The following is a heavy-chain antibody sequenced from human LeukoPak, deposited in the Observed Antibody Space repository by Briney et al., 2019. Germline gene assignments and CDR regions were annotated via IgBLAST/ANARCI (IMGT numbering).Heavy chain of an antibody. J-gene: IGHJ4*02. V-gene: IGHV5-51*01. CDR1: GYSFTSYW. CDR3: ARLMVQYSSGWSPLDY. D-gene: IGHD6-19*01. Sequence: GESLKISCKGSGYSFTSYWIGWVRQMPGKGLEWMGIIYPGDSDTRYSPSFQGQVTISADKSISTAYLQWSSLKASDTAMYYYARLMVQYSSGWSPLDYWGQGTLVTVSS. CDR2: IYPGDSDT.